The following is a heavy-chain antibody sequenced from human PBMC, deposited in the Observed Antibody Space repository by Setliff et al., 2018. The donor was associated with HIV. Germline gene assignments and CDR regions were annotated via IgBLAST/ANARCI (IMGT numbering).Heavy chain of an antibody. Sequence: ASVKVSCKASGYIFSSYNMHWVRQAPGQGLEWMGMMNPSGCSTSYAQKFQGRVSVTRDTSTSTVYLELSSLKSEDTALYYCARDQGTYCSGGSCYFHYYFDSWGQGTLVTSPQ. CDR3: ARDQGTYCSGGSCYFHYYFDS. J-gene: IGHJ4*02. D-gene: IGHD2-15*01. CDR1: GYIFSSYN. V-gene: IGHV1-46*01. CDR2: MNPSGCST.